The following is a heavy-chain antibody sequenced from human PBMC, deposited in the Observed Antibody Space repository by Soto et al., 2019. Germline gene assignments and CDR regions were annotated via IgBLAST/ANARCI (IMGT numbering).Heavy chain of an antibody. D-gene: IGHD2-2*02. CDR3: ARDGRRRTSWYTYHYYAMDF. CDR1: GFTFSSYG. J-gene: IGHJ6*02. CDR2: IWYDGSNK. V-gene: IGHV3-33*01. Sequence: RLSCAASGFTFSSYGMHWVRQAPGKGLEWVAVIWYDGSNKYYADSVKGRFTISRDNSKNTLYLQMNSLRAEDTAVYYCARDGRRRTSWYTYHYYAMDFWGQGTMLTVS.